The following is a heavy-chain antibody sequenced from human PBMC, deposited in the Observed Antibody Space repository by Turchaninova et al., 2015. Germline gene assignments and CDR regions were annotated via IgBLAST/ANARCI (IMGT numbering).Heavy chain of an antibody. V-gene: IGHV3-48*04. J-gene: IGHJ4*02. CDR3: ARDRVYYESRPFDY. D-gene: IGHD3-22*01. CDR1: GFTFSDYR. Sequence: EVQLVESGGGLVQPGGALRLSCAASGFTFSDYRLHWVRQAPGKGLAGFSYISGTRNTIYDADSVNGRFTIARDNAKNSLYRQMNSLRAEDTAVYYCARDRVYYESRPFDYWGQGTLVTVSS. CDR2: ISGTRNTI.